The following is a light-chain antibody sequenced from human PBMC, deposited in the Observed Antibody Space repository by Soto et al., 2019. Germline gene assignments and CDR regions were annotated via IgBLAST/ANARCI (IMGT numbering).Light chain of an antibody. V-gene: IGKV1-9*01. CDR1: QGISSY. CDR3: QQLNTYPIT. Sequence: DIQLTQSPSFLSASVGDRVTITCRASQGISSYLVWYQQRPGKAPKLLIYAASTLQSGVPSRFSGSGSGTEFTLTISSLQPDDFATYYCQQLNTYPITFGLGTRLEIK. J-gene: IGKJ5*01. CDR2: AAS.